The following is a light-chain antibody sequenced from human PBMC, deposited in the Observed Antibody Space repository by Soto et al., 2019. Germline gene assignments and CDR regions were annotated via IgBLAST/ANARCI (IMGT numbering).Light chain of an antibody. V-gene: IGKV1-39*01. CDR2: AAS. Sequence: IQMTQSTNSLSASVGDRVTITCRASQSISSYLNWYQQKPGKAPKLLIYAASSLQSGVPSRFSGSGSGTDFTLTISSLQPEDFATYYCQQSYSTLTFGP. CDR3: QQSYSTLT. J-gene: IGKJ3*01. CDR1: QSISSY.